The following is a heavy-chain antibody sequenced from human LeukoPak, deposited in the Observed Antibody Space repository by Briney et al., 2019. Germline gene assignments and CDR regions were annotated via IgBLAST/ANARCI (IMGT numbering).Heavy chain of an antibody. J-gene: IGHJ4*02. CDR1: GFTFTIYD. CDR3: AKDRYGDYSFDY. D-gene: IGHD4-17*01. V-gene: IGHV3-23*01. Sequence: PGGSLRLSYAASGFTFTIYDMSWVRQAPGKGLEWVSSISGSGSSTYYAESVKGRFTISRDNSKNTLYLQMNSLRAEDTAVYYCAKDRYGDYSFDYWGQGTLVTVSS. CDR2: ISGSGSST.